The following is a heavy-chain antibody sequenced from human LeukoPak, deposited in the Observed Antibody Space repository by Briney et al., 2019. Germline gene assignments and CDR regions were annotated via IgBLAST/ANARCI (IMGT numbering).Heavy chain of an antibody. Sequence: GGSLRLSCAASGFIFSDAWMSWVRQAPGKGLEWVSSISSSSSYIYYADSVKGRFTISRDNAKNSLYLQMNSLRAEDTAVYYCARSGYCSGGSCYSASPIDYWGQGTLVTVSS. CDR1: GFIFSDAW. J-gene: IGHJ4*02. V-gene: IGHV3-21*01. D-gene: IGHD2-15*01. CDR3: ARSGYCSGGSCYSASPIDY. CDR2: ISSSSSYI.